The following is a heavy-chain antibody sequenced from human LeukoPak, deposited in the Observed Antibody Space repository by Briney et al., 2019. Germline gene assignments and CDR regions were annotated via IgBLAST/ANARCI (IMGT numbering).Heavy chain of an antibody. V-gene: IGHV1-46*01. CDR3: ARGGYYDILVNDYYYYYGMDV. CDR1: GYTSTSYY. J-gene: IGHJ6*02. Sequence: GASVKVSCKASGYTSTSYYMHWVRQAPGQGLEWMGIINPSGGSTSYAQKFQGRVTMTRDTSTSTVYMELSSLRSEDTAVYYCARGGYYDILVNDYYYYYGMDVWGQGTTVTVSS. CDR2: INPSGGST. D-gene: IGHD3-9*01.